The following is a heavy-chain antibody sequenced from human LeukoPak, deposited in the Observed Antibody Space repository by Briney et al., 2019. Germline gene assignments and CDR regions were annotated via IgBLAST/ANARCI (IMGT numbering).Heavy chain of an antibody. CDR3: ARSTFNSVNLDY. J-gene: IGHJ4*02. D-gene: IGHD4-23*01. CDR2: MNPNSGNT. V-gene: IGHV1-8*02. Sequence: ASVKVSCKASGGTFSSYAISWVRQAPGQGLEWMGWMNPNSGNTGYAQKFQGRVTMTRNTSISTAYMELSSLRSEDTAVYYCARSTFNSVNLDYWGQGTLVTVSS. CDR1: GGTFSSYA.